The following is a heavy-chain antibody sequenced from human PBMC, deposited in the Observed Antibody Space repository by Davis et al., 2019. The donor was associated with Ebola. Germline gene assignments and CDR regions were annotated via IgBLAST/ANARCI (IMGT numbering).Heavy chain of an antibody. CDR3: AREVYCSGGSCYPNYFDY. Sequence: PSETLSLTCTVSGGSISSYYWSWIRQPPGKGLEWIGYIYYSGSTNYNPSLKSRVTISVDTSKNQFSLKLSSVTAADTAVYYCAREVYCSGGSCYPNYFDYWGQGTLVTVSS. CDR2: IYYSGST. V-gene: IGHV4-59*12. J-gene: IGHJ4*02. D-gene: IGHD2-15*01. CDR1: GGSISSYY.